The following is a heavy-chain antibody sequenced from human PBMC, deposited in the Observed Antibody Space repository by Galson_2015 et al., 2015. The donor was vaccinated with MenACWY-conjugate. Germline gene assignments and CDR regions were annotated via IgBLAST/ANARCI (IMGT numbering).Heavy chain of an antibody. Sequence: SLRLSCAASGFTVSNNYMSWVRQVPGRGLEWISIIYSGGSTYYADSVKGRFTISRDNSKNTLYLQMNSLRAEDTAVYYCARVVVVAGTHDYFDYWGQGTLVTVSS. V-gene: IGHV3-66*01. CDR1: GFTVSNNY. CDR2: IYSGGST. D-gene: IGHD6-19*01. CDR3: ARVVVVAGTHDYFDY. J-gene: IGHJ4*02.